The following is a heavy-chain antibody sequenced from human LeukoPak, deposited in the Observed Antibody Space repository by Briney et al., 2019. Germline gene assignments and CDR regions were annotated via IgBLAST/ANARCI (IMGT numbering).Heavy chain of an antibody. V-gene: IGHV3-23*01. CDR1: GFTFSCYE. CDR2: ISGSGGST. CDR3: AELGITMIGGV. Sequence: GGSLRLSCAASGFTFSCYEMNWVRQAPGKGLEWVSAISGSGGSTYYADSVKGRFTISRDNSKNTLYLQMNSLRAEDTAVYYCAELGITMIGGVWGKGTTVTISS. J-gene: IGHJ6*04. D-gene: IGHD3-10*02.